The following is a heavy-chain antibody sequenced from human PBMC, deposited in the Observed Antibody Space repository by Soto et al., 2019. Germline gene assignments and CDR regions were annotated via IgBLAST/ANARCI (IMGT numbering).Heavy chain of an antibody. V-gene: IGHV1-69*13. J-gene: IGHJ6*02. CDR3: ARDRFGDNLYYYYYGMDV. CDR1: GGTFSSYA. CDR2: IIPIFGTA. Sequence: SVKVSCKASGGTFSSYAISWVRQAPGQGLEWMGGIIPIFGTANYAQKFQGRVTITADESTSTAYMELSSLRSEDTAVYYCARDRFGDNLYYYYYGMDVWGQGTTVTVSS. D-gene: IGHD3-10*01.